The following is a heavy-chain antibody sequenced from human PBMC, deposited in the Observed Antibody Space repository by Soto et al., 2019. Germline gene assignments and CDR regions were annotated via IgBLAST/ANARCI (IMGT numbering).Heavy chain of an antibody. CDR2: TYYSGST. CDR1: GDSISSVGHY. D-gene: IGHD6-25*01. CDR3: AKESGGYDSSTRYGLDV. V-gene: IGHV4-31*03. Sequence: SETLSLTCSVSGDSISSVGHYWTWIRQQPGKGLEWIGYTYYSGSTDYNPSLKSRVSISVDTSKNQFSLKLSSVTAADTAVYYCAKESGGYDSSTRYGLDVWGQGTTVTVSS. J-gene: IGHJ6*02.